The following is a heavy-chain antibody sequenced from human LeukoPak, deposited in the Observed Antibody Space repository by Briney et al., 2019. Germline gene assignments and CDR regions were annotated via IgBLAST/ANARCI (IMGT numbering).Heavy chain of an antibody. V-gene: IGHV1-46*01. D-gene: IGHD2-15*01. CDR2: INPSGGST. Sequence: GASVKVSCKASGYSFTAQYMHWLRQAPGQGLEWMGIINPSGGSTSYAQKFQGRVTMTRDTSTSTVYMELSSLRSEDTAVYYCARSRYCSGGSCYYPDYWGQGTLVTVSS. CDR1: GYSFTAQY. CDR3: ARSRYCSGGSCYYPDY. J-gene: IGHJ4*02.